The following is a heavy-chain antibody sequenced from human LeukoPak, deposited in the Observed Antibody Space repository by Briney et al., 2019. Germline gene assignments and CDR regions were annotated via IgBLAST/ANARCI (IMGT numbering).Heavy chain of an antibody. CDR1: GFTFDGYA. J-gene: IGHJ4*02. Sequence: GGSLRLSCAASGFTFDGYAMPWVRQAPGKGLEWVSLISGDGSSTYYADSVKGRFTISRDNSKNSLYLQMNSLRSEDTALYYCAKEGQSSSWYYWGQGTLVTVSS. CDR2: ISGDGSST. V-gene: IGHV3-43*02. D-gene: IGHD6-13*01. CDR3: AKEGQSSSWYY.